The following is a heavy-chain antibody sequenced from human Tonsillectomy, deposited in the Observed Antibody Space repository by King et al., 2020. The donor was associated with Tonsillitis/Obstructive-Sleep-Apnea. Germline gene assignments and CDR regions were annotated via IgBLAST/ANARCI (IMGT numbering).Heavy chain of an antibody. Sequence: VQLVESGAEVKKPGSSVKVSCKASGGTFSSYAISWVRQAPGQGLEGMGGDIPILGIANYAQKFQGRVTITADKSTSTAYMELSSLRSEDTAVYYCARSTVRTGTFDYWGQGTLVTVSS. J-gene: IGHJ4*02. D-gene: IGHD4-11*01. V-gene: IGHV1-69*10. CDR2: DIPILGIA. CDR1: GGTFSSYA. CDR3: ARSTVRTGTFDY.